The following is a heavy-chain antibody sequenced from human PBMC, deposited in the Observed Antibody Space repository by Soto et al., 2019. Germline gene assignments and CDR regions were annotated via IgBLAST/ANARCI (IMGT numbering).Heavy chain of an antibody. CDR3: ASFYGSGKSLAFQANH. D-gene: IGHD3-10*01. J-gene: IGHJ4*01. CDR2: LYYSGST. CDR1: RGSVTINTYC. V-gene: IGHV4-39*01. Sequence: AEALSLTRSVSRGSVTINTYCLAGIRQPPWKGLEWIGSLYYSGSTYYNPSLNSRVTISVDTSTNQFSLRLSSVTAADTAVYYCASFYGSGKSLAFQANHWGQGNLVPVSS.